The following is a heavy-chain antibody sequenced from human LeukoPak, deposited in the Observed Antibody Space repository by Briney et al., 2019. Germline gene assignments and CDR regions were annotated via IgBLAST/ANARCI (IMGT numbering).Heavy chain of an antibody. D-gene: IGHD4-11*01. CDR2: ICYSGST. V-gene: IGHV4-39*07. Sequence: SESLSLTCTVSGGSISSSSYYWGWIRQAPGKGLEWIGSICYSGSTYYNPSLRSRVTISVDTSKNQFSLKLSSVTAADTAVYSCARDQDYSNYEGVGVHAFDIWGQGTMVTVSS. CDR1: GGSISSSSYY. CDR3: ARDQDYSNYEGVGVHAFDI. J-gene: IGHJ3*02.